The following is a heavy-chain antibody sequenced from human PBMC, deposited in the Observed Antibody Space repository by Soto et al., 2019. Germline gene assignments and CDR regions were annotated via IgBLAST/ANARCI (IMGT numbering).Heavy chain of an antibody. D-gene: IGHD6-19*01. Sequence: ASVKVSCKASGYTFTSYYMHCVRQAPGQGLEWMGIINPSGGSTSYAQKFQGRVTMTRDTSTSTVYMELSSLRSEDTAVYYCARDPGGGSSGWYHYYYGMDVWGQGTTVTVSS. CDR3: ARDPGGGSSGWYHYYYGMDV. CDR2: INPSGGST. CDR1: GYTFTSYY. V-gene: IGHV1-46*01. J-gene: IGHJ6*02.